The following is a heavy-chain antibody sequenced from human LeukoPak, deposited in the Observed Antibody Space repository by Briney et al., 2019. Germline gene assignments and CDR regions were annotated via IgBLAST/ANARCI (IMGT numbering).Heavy chain of an antibody. V-gene: IGHV3-33*06. CDR3: AKDYRGSGEVGETGPLDY. J-gene: IGHJ4*02. CDR2: IWFDKNQ. Sequence: PGGSLRLSCAASGFILNDYGMHWVRQAPGKGLEWVADIWFDKNQHFADSVKGRFTISRDNSKNTLHLQMSSLRAEDTAVYYCAKDYRGSGEVGETGPLDYWGQGTLVTVSS. D-gene: IGHD1-14*01. CDR1: GFILNDYG.